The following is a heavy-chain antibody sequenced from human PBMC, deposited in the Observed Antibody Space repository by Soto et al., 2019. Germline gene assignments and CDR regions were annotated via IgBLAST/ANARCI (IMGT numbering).Heavy chain of an antibody. CDR3: ARASSTRGYSYGYWFDP. Sequence: QVQLQESGPGLVKPSQTLSLTCTVSDGSISSGGYYWSWIRQHPGKGLEWIGYIYYSGSTYYNPSLKSRFTISVDTSKNQFSLKLSSVTAADTAVYYCARASSTRGYSYGYWFDPWGQGTLVTVSS. D-gene: IGHD5-18*01. CDR1: DGSISSGGYY. V-gene: IGHV4-31*03. CDR2: IYYSGST. J-gene: IGHJ5*02.